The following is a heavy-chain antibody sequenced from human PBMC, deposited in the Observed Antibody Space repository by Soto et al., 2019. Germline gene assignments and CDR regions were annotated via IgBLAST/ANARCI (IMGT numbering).Heavy chain of an antibody. V-gene: IGHV3-30*18. CDR1: GFTFSSYG. J-gene: IGHJ6*02. CDR2: ISYDGSNK. Sequence: QVQLVESGGGVVQPGRSLRLSCAASGFTFSSYGMHWVRQAPGKGLEWVAVISYDGSNKYYADSMKGRFTISRDNYTNTLYMQMTSLRGEDTVVDFCAQDQAVYYHYGMDVWGQWTTVTVSS. CDR3: AQDQAVYYHYGMDV.